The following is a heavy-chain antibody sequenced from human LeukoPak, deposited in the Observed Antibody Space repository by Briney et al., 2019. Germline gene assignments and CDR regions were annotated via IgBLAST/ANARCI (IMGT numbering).Heavy chain of an antibody. CDR3: ARDRSGSYPDYFDY. CDR1: GYIFTGYY. Sequence: ASVKVSCKASGYIFTGYYMHWVRQAPGQGLEWMGWINPNSGGTNYAQKFQGRVTMTRDTSISTAYMELSRLRSDDTAVYYCARDRSGSYPDYFDYWGQGTLVTVSS. J-gene: IGHJ4*02. CDR2: INPNSGGT. V-gene: IGHV1-2*02. D-gene: IGHD1-26*01.